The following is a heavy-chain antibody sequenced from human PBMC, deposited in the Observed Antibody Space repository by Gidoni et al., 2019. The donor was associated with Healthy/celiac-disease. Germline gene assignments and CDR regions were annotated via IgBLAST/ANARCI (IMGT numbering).Heavy chain of an antibody. CDR3: TTGRGYYYDSSGYYY. J-gene: IGHJ4*02. CDR1: GFTFSHAW. CDR2: IKSKTDGWAT. Sequence: EVQLVESGGGWVKPGGSIRLSCAASGFTFSHAWVSWVRQAPGKGLEWVGRIKSKTDGWATDYAAPVKGRFTISRDDSKNTLYLQMNSLKTENTAVYYCTTGRGYYYDSSGYYYWGQGTLVTVSS. V-gene: IGHV3-15*01. D-gene: IGHD3-22*01.